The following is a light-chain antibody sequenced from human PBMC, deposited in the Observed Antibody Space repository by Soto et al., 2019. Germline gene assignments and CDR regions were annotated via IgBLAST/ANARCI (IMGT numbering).Light chain of an antibody. CDR2: SNN. CDR3: AAWDDSLNGRYV. J-gene: IGLJ1*01. CDR1: SSNIGSNT. Sequence: QSVLTQPPSASGTPGQRVTISCSGSSSNIGSNTVNWYQQLPGTAPKLLIYSNNQRPSGVPDRFSGSQSGTSASLAISGLQTEDEADYYCAAWDDSLNGRYVFGTGTKLTGL. V-gene: IGLV1-44*01.